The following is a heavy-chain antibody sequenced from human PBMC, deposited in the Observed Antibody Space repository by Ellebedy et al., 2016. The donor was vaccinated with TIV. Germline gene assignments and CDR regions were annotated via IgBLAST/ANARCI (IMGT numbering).Heavy chain of an antibody. CDR1: GYTFSSYT. D-gene: IGHD6-13*01. Sequence: AASVKVSCKTSGYTFSSYTIHWVRQAPGQGLAWVGWIFAGNGNTKYSQKFQGRVTITRDTSAGTASLDLSSLRSEDTAVYYCARGSSAGIDYWGHGTRVTVS. CDR2: IFAGNGNT. V-gene: IGHV1-3*01. CDR3: ARGSSAGIDY. J-gene: IGHJ4*01.